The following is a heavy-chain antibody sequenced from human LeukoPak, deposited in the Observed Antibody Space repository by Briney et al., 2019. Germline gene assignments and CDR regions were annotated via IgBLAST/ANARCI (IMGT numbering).Heavy chain of an antibody. V-gene: IGHV4-34*01. CDR2: INHSGST. D-gene: IGHD6-19*01. CDR3: AGARNFQWLTFYYYYYGMDV. J-gene: IGHJ6*02. CDR1: GGSFSVYY. Sequence: AETLSLTCSVYGGSFSVYYWSWIRQPPGKGLECMGEINHSGSTNYNPSLKSRVTISVDTSKNQFSLKLSSVTAADTAVYYCAGARNFQWLTFYYYYYGMDVWGQGTTVTVSS.